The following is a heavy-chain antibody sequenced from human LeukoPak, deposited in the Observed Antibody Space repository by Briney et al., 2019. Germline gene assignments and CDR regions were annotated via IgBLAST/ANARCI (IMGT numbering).Heavy chain of an antibody. D-gene: IGHD1-7*01. CDR3: AHTITGTTVDY. V-gene: IGHV3-21*01. CDR2: ISSSSSYI. J-gene: IGHJ4*02. CDR1: GFTFSSYS. Sequence: AGGSLRLSCAASGFTFSSYSMNWVRQAPGKGLEWVSSISSSSSYIYYADSVKGRFTISRDNAKNSLYLQMSSLRAEDTAVYYCAHTITGTTVDYWGQGTLVTVSS.